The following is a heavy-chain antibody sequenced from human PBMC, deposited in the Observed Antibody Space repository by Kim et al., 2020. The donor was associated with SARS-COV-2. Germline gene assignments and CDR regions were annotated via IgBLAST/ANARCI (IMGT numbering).Heavy chain of an antibody. J-gene: IGHJ6*02. CDR3: ARDLPIVGATTILYYYYGMDV. V-gene: IGHV3-21*01. Sequence: GGSLRLSCAASGFTFSSYSMNWVRQAPGKGLEWVSSISSSSSYIYYADSVKGRFTISRDNAKNSLYLQMNSLRAEDTAVYYCARDLPIVGATTILYYYYGMDVWGQGTTVTVSS. CDR2: ISSSSSYI. CDR1: GFTFSSYS. D-gene: IGHD1-26*01.